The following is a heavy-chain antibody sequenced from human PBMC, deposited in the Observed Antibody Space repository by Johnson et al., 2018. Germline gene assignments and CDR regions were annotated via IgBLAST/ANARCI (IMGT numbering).Heavy chain of an antibody. CDR2: ISQSGATT. J-gene: IGHJ6*03. CDR1: GFSFSHYD. V-gene: IGHV3-23*04. CDR3: AKTAYYMDV. Sequence: EVQLVESGGGLVQPGGSLRLPCAASGFSFSHYDMSWVRQAPGKGLEWVSSISQSGATTYYADSVKGRLTISRDNSKNTLFLQMNSLRAEDTAVYYCAKTAYYMDVWGKGTTVTVSS.